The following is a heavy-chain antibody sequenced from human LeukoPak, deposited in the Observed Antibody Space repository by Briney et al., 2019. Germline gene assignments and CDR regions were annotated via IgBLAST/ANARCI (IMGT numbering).Heavy chain of an antibody. CDR2: IYYSGST. V-gene: IGHV4-59*01. Sequence: PSETLSLTCTVSGGSISSYYWSWIRQPPGKGLEWIGYIYYSGSTNYNPSLKSRVTISVDTSKNQFSLKLSSVTAADTAVYYCARLDTIFGVVTPFWYFDLWGRGTLVTVSS. CDR3: ARLDTIFGVVTPFWYFDL. J-gene: IGHJ2*01. CDR1: GGSISSYY. D-gene: IGHD3-3*01.